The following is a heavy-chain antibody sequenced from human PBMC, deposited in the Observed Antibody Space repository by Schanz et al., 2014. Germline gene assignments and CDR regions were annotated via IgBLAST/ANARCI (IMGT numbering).Heavy chain of an antibody. D-gene: IGHD1-1*01. CDR1: GGTFSSYS. CDR2: ITAYNGDT. V-gene: IGHV1-18*01. CDR3: ARDHVATTDYDYFFYYLDV. J-gene: IGHJ6*03. Sequence: QVQLVQSGAEVKKPGSSVKVSCKASGGTFSSYSISWVRQAPGQGLEWMGWITAYNGDTNYALKLQGRVTMTTDTSTGTAYMELRSLRSDDTALYYCARDHVATTDYDYFFYYLDVWATGITVIVSS.